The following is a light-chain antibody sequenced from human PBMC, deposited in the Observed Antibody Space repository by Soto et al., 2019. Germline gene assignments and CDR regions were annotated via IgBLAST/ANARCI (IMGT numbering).Light chain of an antibody. V-gene: IGKV1-5*03. CDR2: RAS. Sequence: DIQMTQSPSTLSASVGDRVTITCRASQSISSWLAWYQQKPGKAPKLLIYRASRLGNGVPSRFSGNRSGTEFTLTISSLQPDDFATYYCQQYDSSVYTFGQGTKLEIK. CDR1: QSISSW. CDR3: QQYDSSVYT. J-gene: IGKJ2*01.